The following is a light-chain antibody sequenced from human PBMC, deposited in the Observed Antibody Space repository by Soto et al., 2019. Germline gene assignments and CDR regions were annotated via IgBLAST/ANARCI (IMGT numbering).Light chain of an antibody. Sequence: PGERATISCRASQSVSSNYLAWYQQKPGQAPRLLIYAASNRASGIPDRFGGSGSGTDFTLTVSRLEPEDFAVYYCQQYVSAPWTFGQGTKVEI. V-gene: IGKV3-20*01. CDR1: QSVSSNY. CDR3: QQYVSAPWT. CDR2: AAS. J-gene: IGKJ1*01.